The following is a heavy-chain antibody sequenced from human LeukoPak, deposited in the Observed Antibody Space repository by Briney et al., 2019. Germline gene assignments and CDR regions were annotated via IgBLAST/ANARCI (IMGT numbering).Heavy chain of an antibody. CDR1: GYTFTGYY. CDR3: ARASGTVLFDY. Sequence: ASVKVSCKASGYTFTGYYMHWVRQAPGQGLEWMGWINPNSGSTNYAQKFQGRVTMTRDTSISTAYMELSRLRSDDTAVYYCARASGTVLFDYWGQGTLVTVSS. D-gene: IGHD1-14*01. V-gene: IGHV1-2*02. J-gene: IGHJ4*02. CDR2: INPNSGST.